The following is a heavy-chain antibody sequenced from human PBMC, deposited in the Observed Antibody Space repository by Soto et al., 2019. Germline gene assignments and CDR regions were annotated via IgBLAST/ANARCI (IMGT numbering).Heavy chain of an antibody. CDR3: ATTDSGSYLYFDY. V-gene: IGHV1-24*01. Sequence: ASVKVSCKVSGYTLTELSMHWVRQAPGKGLEWMGGFDPEDGETIYAQKSQGRVTMTEDTSTDTAYMELSSLRSEDTAVYYCATTDSGSYLYFDYWGQGTLVTVSS. CDR2: FDPEDGET. CDR1: GYTLTELS. J-gene: IGHJ4*02. D-gene: IGHD1-26*01.